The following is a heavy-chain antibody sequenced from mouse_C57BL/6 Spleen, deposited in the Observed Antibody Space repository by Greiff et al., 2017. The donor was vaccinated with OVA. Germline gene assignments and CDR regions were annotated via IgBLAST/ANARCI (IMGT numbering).Heavy chain of an antibody. J-gene: IGHJ1*03. CDR2: INPSTGGT. V-gene: IGHV1-42*01. D-gene: IGHD2-13*01. Sequence: EVKLMESGPELVKPGASVKISCKASGYSFTGYYMNWVKQSPEKSLEWIGEINPSTGGTTYNQKFKAKATLTVDKSSSTAYMQLKSLTSEDSAVYYGASYDDFRNWYFDVWGTGTTVTVSS. CDR3: ASYDDFRNWYFDV. CDR1: GYSFTGYY.